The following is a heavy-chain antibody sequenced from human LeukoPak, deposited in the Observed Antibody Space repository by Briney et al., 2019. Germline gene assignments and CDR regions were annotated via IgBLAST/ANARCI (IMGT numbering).Heavy chain of an antibody. CDR2: ISSSSSTI. CDR3: ARGGAARPDY. Sequence: GGSLRLSCAASGFTFSNYGMNWVRQAPGKGWEWGSYISSSSSTISYADPVRGRFTSSRDIVKNSLYLKMNSLKAEDMAVYFCARGGAARPDYWGQGTLVTVSS. CDR1: GFTFSNYG. J-gene: IGHJ4*02. D-gene: IGHD6-6*01. V-gene: IGHV3-48*01.